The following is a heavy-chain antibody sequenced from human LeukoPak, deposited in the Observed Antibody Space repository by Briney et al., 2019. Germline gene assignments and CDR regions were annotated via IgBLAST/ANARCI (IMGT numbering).Heavy chain of an antibody. J-gene: IGHJ6*02. Sequence: GGSLRLSCAASGFTFSSYWTSWVRQAPGKGLEWVANIKQDGSEKYYVDSVKVRFTISRDNAKNSLYLQMNSMRAEDTAVYYCARDRRYCSSTSCFTYYYYGMDVWGQGTTVTVSS. CDR3: ARDRRYCSSTSCFTYYYYGMDV. D-gene: IGHD2-2*02. CDR1: GFTFSSYW. V-gene: IGHV3-7*05. CDR2: IKQDGSEK.